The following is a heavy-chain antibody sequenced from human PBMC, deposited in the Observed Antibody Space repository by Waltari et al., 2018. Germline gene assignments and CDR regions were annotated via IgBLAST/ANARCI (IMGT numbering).Heavy chain of an antibody. CDR1: GFIFTNYW. J-gene: IGHJ4*02. V-gene: IGHV3-74*01. CDR3: VMYSSSFLGDC. CDR2: INTDGSIT. Sequence: VQLVESGGGLVQPGGSLRLSCAASGFIFTNYWMHWVRQAPGKGLVSVSHINTDGSITNYADSVKGRFTISRDNAKNTLFLQMNSLRAEDTAVYYCVMYSSSFLGDCWGQGTLVTVSS. D-gene: IGHD6-13*01.